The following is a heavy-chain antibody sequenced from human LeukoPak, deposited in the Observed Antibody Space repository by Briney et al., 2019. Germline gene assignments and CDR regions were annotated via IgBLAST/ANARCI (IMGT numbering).Heavy chain of an antibody. CDR3: AHRPNPKGAFDY. CDR2: IYWNDEK. V-gene: IGHV2-5*01. J-gene: IGHJ4*02. D-gene: IGHD3-16*01. Sequence: SGPTLVNPTQTLTLTCTFSGFSLNTSGVGVGWIRQPPGKALERLTHIYWNDEKRYSPSLKSRLTITKDTSKNQVVLTMTNMDPADTATYYCAHRPNPKGAFDYWGQGTLVTVSS. CDR1: GFSLNTSGVG.